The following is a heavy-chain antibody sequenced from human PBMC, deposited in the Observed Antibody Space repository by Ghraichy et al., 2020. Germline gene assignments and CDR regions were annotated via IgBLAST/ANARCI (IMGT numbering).Heavy chain of an antibody. CDR1: GFTFSCCA. V-gene: IGHV3-23*01. J-gene: IGHJ4*02. CDR2: IHGGGDAT. CDR3: SKQAGHPLSVWRVDY. D-gene: IGHD6-19*01. Sequence: GGSLRLSCAASGFTFSCCAMSWVRQVPGKGLEWVSTIHGGGDATSYADSVKGRFTISRDNSKNTLYLQMNSLKAEDSAGYYCSKQAGHPLSVWRVDYWGQGILVTVSS.